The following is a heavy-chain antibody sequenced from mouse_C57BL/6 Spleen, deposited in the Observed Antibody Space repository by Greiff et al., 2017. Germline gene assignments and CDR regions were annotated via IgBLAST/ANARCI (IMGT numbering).Heavy chain of an antibody. Sequence: VQLQQSGPELVKPGASVKIPCKASGYTFTDYNMDWVKQSHGKSLEWIGAINPNNGGTNYNQKFKGKATLTVDKSSSTAYMELRRLTSEDTAVYYCARGTGTLYAMDYWGQGTSVTVSS. CDR1: GYTFTDYN. D-gene: IGHD4-1*01. CDR2: INPNNGGT. CDR3: ARGTGTLYAMDY. J-gene: IGHJ4*01. V-gene: IGHV1-18*01.